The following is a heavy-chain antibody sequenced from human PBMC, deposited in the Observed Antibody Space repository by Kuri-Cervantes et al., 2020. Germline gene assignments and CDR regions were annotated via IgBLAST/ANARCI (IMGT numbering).Heavy chain of an antibody. CDR1: GFTFSSYA. Sequence: GESLKISCAASGFTFSSYAMSWVRQAPGKGLEWVSAISGSGGSTYYADSVKGRFTISRDNSKNTLYLQMNSLRAEDTAVYYCARDKSTGWPLLDFWGQGTLVTVSS. D-gene: IGHD6-19*01. CDR2: ISGSGGST. V-gene: IGHV3-23*01. J-gene: IGHJ4*02. CDR3: ARDKSTGWPLLDF.